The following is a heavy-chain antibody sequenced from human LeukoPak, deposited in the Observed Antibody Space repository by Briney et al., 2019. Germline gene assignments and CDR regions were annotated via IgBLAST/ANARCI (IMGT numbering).Heavy chain of an antibody. D-gene: IGHD4-11*01. J-gene: IGHJ4*02. CDR1: GFTFSSYG. CDR2: ISSTSSTI. Sequence: GGSLRLSCAASGFTFSSYGTSWVRQAPGKGLEWVSYISSTSSTIYYADSVKGRFTISRDNAKNSLYLQMNSLRAEDTAVYYCARAHPGDYSDFQFDYWGQGTLVTVSS. CDR3: ARAHPGDYSDFQFDY. V-gene: IGHV3-48*01.